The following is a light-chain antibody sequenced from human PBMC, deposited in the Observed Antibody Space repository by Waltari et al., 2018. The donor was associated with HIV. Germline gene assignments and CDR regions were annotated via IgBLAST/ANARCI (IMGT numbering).Light chain of an antibody. CDR1: SSNIGSRS. J-gene: IGLJ2*01. CDR3: SVWDVTLNGLV. V-gene: IGLV1-44*01. Sequence: QPLLTQSPSASGTPGQRVNISCFGTSSNIGSRSVNWYQHFPGTPPKLLISSNTERPSGVPDRFSGSKSGTSASLAITGLHSQDEADYYCSVWDVTLNGLVFGGGTRLSVL. CDR2: SNT.